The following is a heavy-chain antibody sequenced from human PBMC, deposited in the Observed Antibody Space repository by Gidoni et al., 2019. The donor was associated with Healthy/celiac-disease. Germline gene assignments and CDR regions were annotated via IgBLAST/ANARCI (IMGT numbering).Heavy chain of an antibody. CDR1: GFTFSSYA. CDR2: ISYDGSNK. CDR3: ARDEDAYCSGGSCYSFDY. D-gene: IGHD2-15*01. V-gene: IGHV3-30-3*01. Sequence: QVQLVESVGGVVQPGRSLRLPCAASGFTFSSYAMHWVRQAPGKGLEWVAVISYDGSNKYYADSVKGRFTISRDNSKNTLYLQMNSLRAEDTAVYYCARDEDAYCSGGSCYSFDYWGQGTLVTVSS. J-gene: IGHJ4*02.